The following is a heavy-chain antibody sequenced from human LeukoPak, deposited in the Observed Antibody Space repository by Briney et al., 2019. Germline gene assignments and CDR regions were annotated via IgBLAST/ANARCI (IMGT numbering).Heavy chain of an antibody. CDR1: GGSFSGYY. Sequence: SETLSLTCAVYGGSFSGYYWSWVRQPPGKGLEWIGEINHSGSTNYNPSLKSRVTISVDTSKNQFSLKLSSVTAADTAVYYCARHPGGIAARPFDYWGQGTLVTVSS. CDR2: INHSGST. D-gene: IGHD6-6*01. J-gene: IGHJ4*02. V-gene: IGHV4-34*01. CDR3: ARHPGGIAARPFDY.